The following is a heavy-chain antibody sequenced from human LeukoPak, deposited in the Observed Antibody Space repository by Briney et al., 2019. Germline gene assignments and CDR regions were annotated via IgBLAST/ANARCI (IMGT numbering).Heavy chain of an antibody. Sequence: GGSLRLSCAASGFTFNSFGIHWVRQAPGKGLEWVAVIYYDGSNNFYSDSVKGRFTISRDNSKNTVFLQMSSLRVEDTAVYYCVKDSSSGSYFDYWGQGTLVTVSS. V-gene: IGHV3-30*19. D-gene: IGHD3-10*01. CDR3: VKDSSSGSYFDY. J-gene: IGHJ4*02. CDR2: IYYDGSNN. CDR1: GFTFNSFG.